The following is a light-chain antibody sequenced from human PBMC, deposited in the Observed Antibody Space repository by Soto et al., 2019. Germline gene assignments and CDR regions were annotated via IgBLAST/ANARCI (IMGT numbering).Light chain of an antibody. CDR3: AAWDDSLNVR. Sequence: QSVLTQPPSASGTPGQRVTISCSGSSSNIGSNTVNWYQQLPGTAPKLLIYSNNQRPSGVPARFSGSKSGTSASLAISGLQSEDEADYYCAAWDDSLNVRFGGGTKLTVL. J-gene: IGLJ2*01. V-gene: IGLV1-44*01. CDR2: SNN. CDR1: SSNIGSNT.